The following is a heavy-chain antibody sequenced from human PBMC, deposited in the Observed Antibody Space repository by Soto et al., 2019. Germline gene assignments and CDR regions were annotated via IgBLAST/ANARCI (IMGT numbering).Heavy chain of an antibody. CDR2: INHSGST. D-gene: IGHD3-10*01. CDR3: GRGFSITRVRGVINQFDY. V-gene: IGHV4-34*01. CDR1: GVSFSGYY. Sequence: SETLSLTCAVYGVSFSGYYWSWIRQPPGKGLEWIGEINHSGSTNYNPSLKSRVTISVDTSKNQFSLKLSSVTAADTAVYYCGRGFSITRVRGVINQFDYWGQGTLVTVSS. J-gene: IGHJ4*02.